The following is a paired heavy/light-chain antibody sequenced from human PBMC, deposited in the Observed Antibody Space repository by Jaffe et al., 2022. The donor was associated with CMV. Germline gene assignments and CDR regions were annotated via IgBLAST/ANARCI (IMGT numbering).Light chain of an antibody. J-gene: IGLJ2*01. CDR1: ALPQQY. CDR2: KNT. Sequence: SYELTQPPSVSVSPGQTASITCSGDALPQQYAYWYHQKPGQAPVLVIYKNTERSSGIPERFSGSSSGTTVTLTISGVQAEDEADYYCQSADNSGSVVFGGGTKLTVL. V-gene: IGLV3-25*03. CDR3: QSADNSGSVV.
Heavy chain of an antibody. CDR2: ISGSGGSA. CDR1: GFTFSRNV. Sequence: EVQLVESGGGLVQPGGSLRLSCAAYGFTFSRNVMSWVRQAPGKGLEWVSAISGSGGSAYYAASVKGRFTISRDNSKNTLYLQMNSLKVEDTAVYYCATGLGYCSGGRCFPFDNWGQGTLVTVSS. V-gene: IGHV3-23*04. CDR3: ATGLGYCSGGRCFPFDN. D-gene: IGHD2-15*01. J-gene: IGHJ4*02.